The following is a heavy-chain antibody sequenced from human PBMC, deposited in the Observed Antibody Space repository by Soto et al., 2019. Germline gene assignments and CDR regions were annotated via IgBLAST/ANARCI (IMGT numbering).Heavy chain of an antibody. Sequence: EVQLVESGGGLIQPGGSLRLSCAASGFTVSSKYMNWVRQAPGKGLEWVSIIWSAGLTYYADSVRGRFTISRDISKNIVFLQMDNLRAEDSAIYYCARELPPDRWGQGTQVTVSS. CDR2: IWSAGLT. J-gene: IGHJ5*02. CDR3: ARELPPDR. V-gene: IGHV3-53*01. D-gene: IGHD2-15*01. CDR1: GFTVSSKY.